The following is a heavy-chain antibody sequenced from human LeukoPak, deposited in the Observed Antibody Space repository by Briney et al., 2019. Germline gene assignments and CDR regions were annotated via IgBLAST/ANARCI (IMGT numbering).Heavy chain of an antibody. CDR1: GGSISSGGYY. Sequence: PQTPCLTCTVSGGSISSGGYYWSWIRQPPGKGLEWIGYIYHSGSTYYNPSLKSRVTISVDRSKNQFSLKLSSVTAADTAVYYCARTSGIVVVPAASRNYFDYWGNRVIVSVSS. J-gene: IGHJ4*03. D-gene: IGHD2-2*01. V-gene: IGHV4-30-2*01. CDR3: ARTSGIVVVPAASRNYFDY. CDR2: IYHSGST.